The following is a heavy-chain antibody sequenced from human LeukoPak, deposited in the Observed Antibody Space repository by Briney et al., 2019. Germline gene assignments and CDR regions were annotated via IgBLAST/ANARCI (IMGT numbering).Heavy chain of an antibody. Sequence: PSETLSLTCTISGGSISSYYWSWIRQPPGKGLEWIGYIYYSGSTNYNPSLKSRVTISVDTSKNQFSLKLSSVTAADTAVYYCAREYSGSYYFDYWGKGTLVTVSS. V-gene: IGHV4-59*01. CDR2: IYYSGST. CDR1: GGSISSYY. J-gene: IGHJ4*02. D-gene: IGHD1-26*01. CDR3: AREYSGSYYFDY.